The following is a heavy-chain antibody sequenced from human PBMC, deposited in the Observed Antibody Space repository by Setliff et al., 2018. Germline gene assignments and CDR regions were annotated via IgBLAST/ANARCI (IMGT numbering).Heavy chain of an antibody. Sequence: GGSLRLSCAAPGPTFSRYSMNWVRQAPGKGLEWISYISSSNSGMYYADSVKGRFTISRDNAKNSLFLQMNGLRVEDTAVYYCVTSDAGLVYWGQGTLVTVSS. CDR1: GPTFSRYS. D-gene: IGHD3-16*01. CDR2: ISSSNSGM. J-gene: IGHJ4*02. V-gene: IGHV3-48*01. CDR3: VTSDAGLVY.